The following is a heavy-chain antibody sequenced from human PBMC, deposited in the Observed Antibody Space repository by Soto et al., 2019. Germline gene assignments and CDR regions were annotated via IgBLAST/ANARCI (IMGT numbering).Heavy chain of an antibody. V-gene: IGHV4-59*01. Sequence: PSETLSLTCAVSGGSISSYYGSWIRQPPGKGLEWIGYIYYSGSTNYNPSLKSRVTISVDTSKNQFSLKLSSVTAADTAVYYCARDRGGSSSVDYWGQGTLVTVSS. J-gene: IGHJ4*02. CDR3: ARDRGGSSSVDY. D-gene: IGHD6-6*01. CDR2: IYYSGST. CDR1: GGSISSYY.